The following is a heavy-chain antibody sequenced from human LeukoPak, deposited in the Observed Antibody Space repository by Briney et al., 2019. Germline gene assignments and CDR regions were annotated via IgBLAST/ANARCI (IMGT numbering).Heavy chain of an antibody. CDR1: GGSFSGYY. CDR2: INHSGST. V-gene: IGHV4-34*01. CDR3: ARHLNSLVWFGELLSYAFDI. Sequence: SETLSLTCAVYGGSFSGYYWSWIRQPPGKGLEWIGEINHSGSTNYNPSLKSRVTISVDTSKNQFSLKLSSVTAADTAVYYCARHLNSLVWFGELLSYAFDIWGQGTMVTVSS. D-gene: IGHD3-10*01. J-gene: IGHJ3*02.